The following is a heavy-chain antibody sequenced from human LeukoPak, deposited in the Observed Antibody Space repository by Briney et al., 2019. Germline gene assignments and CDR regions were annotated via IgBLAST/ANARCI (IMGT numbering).Heavy chain of an antibody. D-gene: IGHD6-19*01. J-gene: IGHJ5*02. Sequence: ASVKVSCKASGYTFTGYYMHWVRQAPGQGLEWMGRINPNSGGTNYAQKFQGRVAMTRDTSITTAYMERSRLRSDDTAVYYCAFEVLTSGWVSWGQGTLVTVSS. CDR1: GYTFTGYY. V-gene: IGHV1-2*06. CDR3: AFEVLTSGWVS. CDR2: INPNSGGT.